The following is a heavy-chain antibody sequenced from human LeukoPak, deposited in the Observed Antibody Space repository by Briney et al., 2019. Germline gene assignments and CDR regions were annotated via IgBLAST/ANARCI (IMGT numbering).Heavy chain of an antibody. CDR3: ARDQAMVRGVIGY. CDR2: TSSSSTI. V-gene: IGHV3-48*04. CDR1: GFTFSSYS. Sequence: GGSLRLSCAASGFTFSSYSMNWVRQAPGKGLEWVSYTSSSSTIYYADSVKGRFTISRDNAKNSLYLQMNSLRAEDTAVYYCARDQAMVRGVIGYWGQGTLVTVSS. D-gene: IGHD3-10*01. J-gene: IGHJ4*02.